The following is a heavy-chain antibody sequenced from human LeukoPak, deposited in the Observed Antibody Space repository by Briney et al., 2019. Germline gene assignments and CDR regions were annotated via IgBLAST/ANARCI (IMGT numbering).Heavy chain of an antibody. Sequence: SETLSLTCTVSGDSISRYHWGWIRQPPGKGLEWIAYIYHSGSTDYNPSLKSRVTMSVDMSKNQFSLKLRSVTAADTAVYYCAREGNLAGAFDVWGHGTPVTVSS. CDR3: AREGNLAGAFDV. V-gene: IGHV4-59*01. J-gene: IGHJ3*01. D-gene: IGHD3-16*01. CDR2: IYHSGST. CDR1: GDSISRYH.